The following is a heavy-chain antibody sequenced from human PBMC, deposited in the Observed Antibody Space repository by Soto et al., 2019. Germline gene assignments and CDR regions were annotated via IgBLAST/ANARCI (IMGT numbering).Heavy chain of an antibody. Sequence: GGSLRLSCAASGFTFSSYGMHWVRQAPGKGLEWVAVIWYDGSNKYYADSVKGRFTISRDNSKNRLYLQMNSLRAEDTAVYYCARGPGHRQYYDFWSGYYHTLFMDVWGKGTTVTVSS. CDR3: ARGPGHRQYYDFWSGYYHTLFMDV. D-gene: IGHD3-3*01. CDR2: IWYDGSNK. J-gene: IGHJ6*03. CDR1: GFTFSSYG. V-gene: IGHV3-33*01.